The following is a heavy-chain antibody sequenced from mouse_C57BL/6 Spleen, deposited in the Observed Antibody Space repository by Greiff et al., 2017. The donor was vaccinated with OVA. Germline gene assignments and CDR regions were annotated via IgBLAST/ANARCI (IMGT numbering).Heavy chain of an antibody. CDR2: IDPSDSET. D-gene: IGHD1-1*01. CDR3: ARQDYYGSRHFDD. J-gene: IGHJ2*01. Sequence: QVQLQQPGAELVRPGSSVKLSCKASGYTFTSYWMHWVKQRPIQGLEWIGNIDPSDSETHYNQKFKDKATLTVDKSSSTAYMQLSSLTAEDSAVYYCARQDYYGSRHFDDWGQGTTLTVSS. CDR1: GYTFTSYW. V-gene: IGHV1-52*01.